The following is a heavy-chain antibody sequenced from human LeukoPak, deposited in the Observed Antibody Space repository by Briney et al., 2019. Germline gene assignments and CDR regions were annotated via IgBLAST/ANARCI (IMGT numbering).Heavy chain of an antibody. CDR2: IYYSGST. Sequence: PSETLSLTCTVSGGSISSYYWSWIRQPPGKGLEWIGYIYYSGSTNYSPSLKSRVTISVDTSKNQFSLKLSSVTAADTAVYYCARHPDVGCYSGGMDVWGQGTTVTVSS. CDR1: GGSISSYY. CDR3: ARHPDVGCYSGGMDV. J-gene: IGHJ6*02. V-gene: IGHV4-59*08. D-gene: IGHD3-22*01.